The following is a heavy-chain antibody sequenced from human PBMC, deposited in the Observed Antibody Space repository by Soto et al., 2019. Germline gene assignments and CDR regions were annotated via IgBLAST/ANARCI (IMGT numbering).Heavy chain of an antibody. CDR2: INPNSGGT. CDR1: GYTFTGSY. V-gene: IGHV1-2*04. J-gene: IGHJ3*02. D-gene: IGHD5-12*01. Sequence: ASVKVSCKASGYTFTGSYMHWVRQAPGQGLEWMGWINPNSGGTNYAQKFQGWVTMTRDTSISTAYMELSRLRSDDTAVYYCARARRWLQLQAFDIWGQGTMVTVSS. CDR3: ARARRWLQLQAFDI.